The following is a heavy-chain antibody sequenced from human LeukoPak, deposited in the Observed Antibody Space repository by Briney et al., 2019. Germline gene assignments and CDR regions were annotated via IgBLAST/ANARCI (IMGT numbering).Heavy chain of an antibody. CDR1: GFTVSSNY. J-gene: IGHJ6*04. D-gene: IGHD4-17*01. Sequence: GGSLRLSCAASGFTVSSNYMSWVRQAPGKGLEWVSVIYSGDSTYYADSVKGRFTISRDNSKNTLYLQMHSLRAEDTAVYYCARESLGSVDPRGYSTTVSQDVWGKGTTVTISS. CDR2: IYSGDST. V-gene: IGHV3-53*01. CDR3: ARESLGSVDPRGYSTTVSQDV.